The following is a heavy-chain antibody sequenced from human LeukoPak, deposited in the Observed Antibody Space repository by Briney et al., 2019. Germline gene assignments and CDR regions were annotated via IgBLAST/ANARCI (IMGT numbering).Heavy chain of an antibody. V-gene: IGHV3-33*01. D-gene: IGHD5-12*01. CDR1: GFTFSSYG. J-gene: IGHJ4*02. Sequence: GGSLRLSCAASGFTFSSYGMHWVRQCPGKGLEWVAVIWYDGSNKHYAHSVKGRFTISRDNSKNTLYLQMNSLRAEDTAVYYCAREGNSGYDWNYWGQGTLVTVSS. CDR3: AREGNSGYDWNY. CDR2: IWYDGSNK.